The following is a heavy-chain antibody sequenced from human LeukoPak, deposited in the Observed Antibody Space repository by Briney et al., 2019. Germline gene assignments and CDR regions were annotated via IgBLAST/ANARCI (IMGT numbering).Heavy chain of an antibody. D-gene: IGHD6-19*01. CDR2: ISYDGSNK. Sequence: PGGSLRLSGAASGFTFSSYAMHWVRQAPGKGLEWVAVISYDGSNKYYADSVKGRFTISRDNSKNTLYLQMNSLRAEDTAVYYCARGVMIAVAGLGYWGQGTLVTVSS. CDR3: ARGVMIAVAGLGY. V-gene: IGHV3-30*04. J-gene: IGHJ4*02. CDR1: GFTFSSYA.